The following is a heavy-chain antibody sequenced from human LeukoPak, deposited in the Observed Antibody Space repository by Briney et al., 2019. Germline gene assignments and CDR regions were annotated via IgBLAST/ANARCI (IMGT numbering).Heavy chain of an antibody. Sequence: PGGSLRLSCPASGSTFSGYWMHWVRQAPGKGLGWVSRINSDGYSITYADSVKGLFTISRDNAKNTLYLQMNSLIAEDTAVYFCTRAGYSSGFDSWGQGTLVTVSS. D-gene: IGHD6-19*01. CDR1: GSTFSGYW. CDR3: TRAGYSSGFDS. V-gene: IGHV3-74*03. CDR2: INSDGYSI. J-gene: IGHJ5*01.